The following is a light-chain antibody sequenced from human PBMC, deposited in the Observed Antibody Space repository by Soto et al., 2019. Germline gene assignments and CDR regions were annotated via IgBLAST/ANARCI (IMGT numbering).Light chain of an antibody. CDR3: QQDNNWPT. J-gene: IGKJ5*01. CDR1: QSVSSN. V-gene: IGKV3D-15*01. CDR2: GAS. Sequence: EIVMTQSPATLSVSPGERATLSCRASQSVSSNLAWYQQKPGQPPRLLIYGASTRATGIPARFSGSGSGTEFTLTISSLQSEDFAVYYCQQDNNWPTFGQGTRLEIK.